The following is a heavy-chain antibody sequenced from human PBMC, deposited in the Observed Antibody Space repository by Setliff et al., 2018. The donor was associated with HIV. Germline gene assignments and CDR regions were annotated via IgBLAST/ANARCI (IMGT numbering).Heavy chain of an antibody. D-gene: IGHD3-22*01. CDR2: INAGNGNT. J-gene: IGHJ6*03. Sequence: ASVKVSCKASGYTFTSYAMHWVRQAPGQRLEWMGWINAGNGNTKYSQKFQGRVTITRDTSASTAYMELSSLRSDDTAVYYCARGRNYDSSGYGDYYYYMDVWGKGTTVTVSS. CDR1: GYTFTSYA. CDR3: ARGRNYDSSGYGDYYYYMDV. V-gene: IGHV1-3*01.